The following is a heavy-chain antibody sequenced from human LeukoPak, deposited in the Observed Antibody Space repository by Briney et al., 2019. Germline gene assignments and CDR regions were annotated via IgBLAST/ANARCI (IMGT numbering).Heavy chain of an antibody. Sequence: GGSLRLSCAASGFTFSDYYMSWIRQAPGKGLEWVSYISSSGSTIYYADSVKGRFTISRDNAKNSLYLKIKSLRAADTAVYYCARDRGYSGSDPVDYWGQGTLVTVSS. CDR2: ISSSGSTI. CDR3: ARDRGYSGSDPVDY. J-gene: IGHJ4*02. CDR1: GFTFSDYY. V-gene: IGHV3-11*01. D-gene: IGHD5-12*01.